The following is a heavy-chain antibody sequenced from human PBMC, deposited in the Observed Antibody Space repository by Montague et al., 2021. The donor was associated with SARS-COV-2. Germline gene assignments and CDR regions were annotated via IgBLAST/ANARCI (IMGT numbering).Heavy chain of an antibody. CDR3: ARSYGDYRDSYFDY. CDR2: IDWDEDQ. D-gene: IGHD4-17*01. J-gene: IGHJ4*02. CDR1: GFSLNTSGMC. V-gene: IGHV2-70*01. Sequence: PALVKPTQTLTLTCTFSGFSLNTSGMCVSWIRQPPGKALEWLALIDWDEDQYYSTSLKTRLTISKDTSKNQVVLTMTNMDPIATATYYCARSYGDYRDSYFDYWGQGTLVTVSS.